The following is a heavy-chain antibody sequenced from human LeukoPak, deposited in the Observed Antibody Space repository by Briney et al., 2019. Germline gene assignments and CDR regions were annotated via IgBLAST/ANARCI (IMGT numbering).Heavy chain of an antibody. D-gene: IGHD6-13*01. CDR2: ISSSSTTI. J-gene: IGHJ4*02. CDR3: ARGRIAARAGIFDY. V-gene: IGHV3-48*01. CDR1: GFTFSSYS. Sequence: GGSLRLSCAASGFTFSSYSMMWVRQAPGKGLEWVSYISSSSTTIHYADSVKGRFTISRDNAKNSVYLQMNSLRAEDTAVYYCARGRIAARAGIFDYWGQGTLVTVSS.